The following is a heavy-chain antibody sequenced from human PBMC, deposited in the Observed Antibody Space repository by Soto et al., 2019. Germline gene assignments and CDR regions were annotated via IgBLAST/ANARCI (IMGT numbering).Heavy chain of an antibody. J-gene: IGHJ6*02. CDR3: ARVGWGGVPAAMVPQYYYYGMDV. CDR2: IIPIFGTA. Sequence: GASVKVSCKASGGTFSSYAISWVRQAPGQGLEWMGGIIPIFGTANYAQKFQGRVTITADESTSTAYMELSSLRSEDTAVYYCARVGWGGVPAAMVPQYYYYGMDVWGQGTTVTVSS. V-gene: IGHV1-69*13. CDR1: GGTFSSYA. D-gene: IGHD2-2*01.